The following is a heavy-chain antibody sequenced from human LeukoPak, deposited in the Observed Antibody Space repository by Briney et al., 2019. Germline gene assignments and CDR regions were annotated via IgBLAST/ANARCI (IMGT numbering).Heavy chain of an antibody. D-gene: IGHD2-2*01. CDR1: GGSISAYY. CDR2: IYTSGST. CDR3: ARGIYCSSTTCYYYYYYMDV. J-gene: IGHJ6*03. V-gene: IGHV4-4*07. Sequence: SETLSLTCTVSGGSISAYYWSWIRQPAGKGLEWIGRIYTSGSTNFNPSLKSRVTMSLATSKNQFSLKLSSVTAADTAVYYCARGIYCSSTTCYYYYYYMDVWGKGTTVTVSS.